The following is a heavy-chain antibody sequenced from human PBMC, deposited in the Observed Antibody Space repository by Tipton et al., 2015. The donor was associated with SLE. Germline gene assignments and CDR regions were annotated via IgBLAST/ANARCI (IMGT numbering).Heavy chain of an antibody. CDR2: IYSGGST. V-gene: IGHV3-53*01. J-gene: IGHJ4*02. Sequence: SLRLSCAASGFTVSSNYMSWVRQALGKGLEWVSVIYSGGSTYYADSVKGRFTISRDNAKNSLYLQMNSLRAEDTAVYYCARDPPYSSGCSDYWGQGTLVTVSS. CDR1: GFTVSSNY. CDR3: ARDPPYSSGCSDY. D-gene: IGHD6-19*01.